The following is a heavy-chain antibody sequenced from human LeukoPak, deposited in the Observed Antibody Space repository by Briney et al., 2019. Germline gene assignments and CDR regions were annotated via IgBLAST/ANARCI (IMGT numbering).Heavy chain of an antibody. CDR1: GFTFSSYW. V-gene: IGHV3-23*01. J-gene: IGHJ4*02. CDR2: ISGSGGST. CDR3: AKGRYGSGRYYFDY. Sequence: GGSLRLSCAASGFTFSSYWMHWVRQAPGKGLVWVSAISGSGGSTYYADPVKGRFTISRDNSKNTLYLQMNSLRAEDTAVYYCAKGRYGSGRYYFDYWGQGTLVTVSS. D-gene: IGHD3-10*01.